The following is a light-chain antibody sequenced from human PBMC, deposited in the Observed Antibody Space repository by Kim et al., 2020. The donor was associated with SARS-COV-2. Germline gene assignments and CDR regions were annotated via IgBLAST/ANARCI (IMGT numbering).Light chain of an antibody. CDR3: SSYTSSSTWV. V-gene: IGLV2-14*03. CDR1: SSDVGGYNY. Sequence: GQSITISRTGTSSDVGGYNYVAWYQQQPGKAPKLMIYDVSNRPSGVSNRFSGSKSGNTASLTISGLQAEDEADYYCSSYTSSSTWVFGGGNQLTVL. CDR2: DVS. J-gene: IGLJ3*02.